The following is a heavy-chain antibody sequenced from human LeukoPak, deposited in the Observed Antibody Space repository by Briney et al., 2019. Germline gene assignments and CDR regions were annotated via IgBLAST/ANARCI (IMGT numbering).Heavy chain of an antibody. V-gene: IGHV4-30-2*01. CDR1: GGSISSGGYY. J-gene: IGHJ4*02. D-gene: IGHD3-10*01. CDR2: FYHSGST. Sequence: SETLSLTCTVSGGSISSGGYYWNWLRQPPGKGLEWLGYFYHSGSTYYNPSLKSRVTISVDTSKNQFSLKLSSVTAADTAVYYCARGDYYGSGSRYFDYWGQGTLVTVSS. CDR3: ARGDYYGSGSRYFDY.